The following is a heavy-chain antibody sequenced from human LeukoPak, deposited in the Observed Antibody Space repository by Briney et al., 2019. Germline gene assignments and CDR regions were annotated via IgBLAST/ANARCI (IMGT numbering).Heavy chain of an antibody. CDR2: INPRGGST. D-gene: IGHD5-24*01. CDR1: GSTFIDYY. Sequence: ASGKVSCKASGSTFIDYYIHLLRLGPGQGLEWMGIINPRGGSTTYAQNFQGRVTMTRETSTSTVYMELSSLRSEDTAVYYCARKRTDGYISYYFDYWGQGTLVTVSS. V-gene: IGHV1-46*01. CDR3: ARKRTDGYISYYFDY. J-gene: IGHJ4*02.